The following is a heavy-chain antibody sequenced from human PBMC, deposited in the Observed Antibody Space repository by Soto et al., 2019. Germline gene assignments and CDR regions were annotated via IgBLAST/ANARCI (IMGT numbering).Heavy chain of an antibody. Sequence: GSLSLSCAASGFSFSSYSMNWVRQAPGKGLEWVSSISGSSVYIYYADSVKGRFTMSRDNAKNSVYLQMNSLRAEDTAVYYCARDLQLAPGYWGQGTLVTVSS. J-gene: IGHJ4*02. D-gene: IGHD6-6*01. CDR1: GFSFSSYS. CDR2: ISGSSVYI. CDR3: ARDLQLAPGY. V-gene: IGHV3-21*01.